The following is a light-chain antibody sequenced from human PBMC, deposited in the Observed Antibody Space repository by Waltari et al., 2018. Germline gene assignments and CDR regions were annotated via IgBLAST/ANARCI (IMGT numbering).Light chain of an antibody. CDR2: WAS. Sequence: DIVMTQSPDSLAVSLGERATINCKSSQTISYSSNNKHYLDWYQKKPGQPPRLLISWASSRESGVPDRFSGSGSGTDFTLTISSLQPEDFATYYCQQTYSVPLTFGGGTKVEVK. CDR1: QTISYSSNNKHY. J-gene: IGKJ4*01. CDR3: QQTYSVPLT. V-gene: IGKV4-1*01.